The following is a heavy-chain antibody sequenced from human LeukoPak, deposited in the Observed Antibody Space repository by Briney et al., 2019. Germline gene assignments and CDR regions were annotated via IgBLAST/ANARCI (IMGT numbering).Heavy chain of an antibody. Sequence: GGTLRLSCAASGFTFSNYGLSWVRQAPGKGLEWVSGITGSGGSTYYADSVKGRFTISRDNSKNTLYLQMNSLRAEDTAVYYCARRAGAYSHPYDYWGQGTLVTVSS. CDR1: GFTFSNYG. CDR2: ITGSGGST. D-gene: IGHD4/OR15-4a*01. CDR3: ARRAGAYSHPYDY. V-gene: IGHV3-23*01. J-gene: IGHJ4*02.